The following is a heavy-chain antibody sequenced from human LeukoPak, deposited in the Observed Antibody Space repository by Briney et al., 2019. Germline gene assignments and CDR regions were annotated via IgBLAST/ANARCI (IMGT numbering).Heavy chain of an antibody. CDR3: AREEARPGFPFAADY. CDR2: INHSGIT. Sequence: PETLSLTSAVHVGSFSGYYWSWSRQPSGKGLEWIWEINHSGITNYNPSLKSRVTTSVDTSKNQFSLKLSSVTDADTAVYYCAREEARPGFPFAADYWGQGTLVTVSS. D-gene: IGHD6-6*01. J-gene: IGHJ4*02. CDR1: VGSFSGYY. V-gene: IGHV4-34*01.